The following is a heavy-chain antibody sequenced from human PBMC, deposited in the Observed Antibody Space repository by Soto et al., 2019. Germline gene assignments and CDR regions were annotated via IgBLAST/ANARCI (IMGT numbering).Heavy chain of an antibody. D-gene: IGHD1-26*01. CDR2: IYPSGGT. Sequence: QVQLQESGPGLVKTSETLSLTCTVSGGSISSYYWSWIRQPAGKGLEWIGRIYPSGGTSYNPSLKSRVTISGDTSKNQFSLKLSSVTAADTAVYYCARDRSYNYWYFDLWGRGTLVTVSS. CDR1: GGSISSYY. CDR3: ARDRSYNYWYFDL. V-gene: IGHV4-4*07. J-gene: IGHJ2*01.